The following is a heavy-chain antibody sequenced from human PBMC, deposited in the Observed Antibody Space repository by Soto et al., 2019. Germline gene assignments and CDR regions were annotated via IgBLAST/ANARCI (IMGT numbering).Heavy chain of an antibody. CDR1: NGSFMGYY. CDR2: INHFGSP. V-gene: IGHV4-34*01. D-gene: IGHD3-3*01. CDR3: ASLNGGRFLDKGDY. J-gene: IGHJ4*02. Sequence: QVQLHQWGAGLLKPSETLSLTCGVYNGSFMGYYWTWVRQPPGKGLEWIGEINHFGSPNYNPSLKSRVVISIDTSKHQFSLSLRSLTAADTAVYYCASLNGGRFLDKGDYWGQGILVTVSS.